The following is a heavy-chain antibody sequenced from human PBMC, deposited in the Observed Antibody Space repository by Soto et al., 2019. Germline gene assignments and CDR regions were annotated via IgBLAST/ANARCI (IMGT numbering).Heavy chain of an antibody. J-gene: IGHJ4*02. V-gene: IGHV4-59*01. CDR2: VQYSGST. CDR3: ARDRYASSSGFDY. Sequence: SETLSLTCSVSGDSISCYFWSWIRQPPGKGLEWIGYVQYSGSTDYNPSVRSRVTISVDTSKNHFSLMLRSLTAADTAVYYCARDRYASSSGFDYWGQGIQVTVSS. CDR1: GDSISCYF. D-gene: IGHD6-6*01.